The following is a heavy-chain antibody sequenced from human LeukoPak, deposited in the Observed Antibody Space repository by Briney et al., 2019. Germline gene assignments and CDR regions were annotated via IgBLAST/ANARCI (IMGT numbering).Heavy chain of an antibody. CDR3: ARTYSSVVFDP. CDR1: GYSISSGYY. J-gene: IGHJ5*02. V-gene: IGHV4-38-2*02. CDR2: IYHSGST. Sequence: SETLSLTCTVSGYSISSGYYWGWIRQPPGKGLEWIGSIYHSGSTYYNPSLKSRVTISVVTSKNQFSLKLSSVTAADTAVYYCARTYSSVVFDPWGQGTLVTVSS. D-gene: IGHD6-25*01.